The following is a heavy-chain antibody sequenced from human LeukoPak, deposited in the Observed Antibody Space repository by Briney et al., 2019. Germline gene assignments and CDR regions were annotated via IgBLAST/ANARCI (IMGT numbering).Heavy chain of an antibody. CDR3: AKADYGSGSFFDY. CDR1: GFTFDDYA. V-gene: IGHV3-9*03. J-gene: IGHJ4*02. D-gene: IGHD3-10*01. CDR2: ISWNSGSI. Sequence: GRSLRLSCAASGFTFDDYAMHWVRQAPGKGLEWVSGISWNSGSIGYADSVKGRFTISRDNAKNSLYLQMNSLRAEDMALYYCAKADYGSGSFFDYWGQGTLVTVSS.